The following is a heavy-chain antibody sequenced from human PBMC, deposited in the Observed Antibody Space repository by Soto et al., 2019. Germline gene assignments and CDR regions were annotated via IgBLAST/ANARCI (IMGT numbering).Heavy chain of an antibody. V-gene: IGHV3-21*01. J-gene: IGHJ4*02. CDR1: GFTFSSYS. Sequence: GGSLRLSCAASGFTFSSYSMNWVRQAPGKGLEWVSSISSSSSYIYYADSVKGRFTISRDNAKNSLYLQMNSLRAEDTAVYYCARVQQQLVGQFDYWGQGTLVTSPQ. CDR2: ISSSSSYI. D-gene: IGHD6-13*01. CDR3: ARVQQQLVGQFDY.